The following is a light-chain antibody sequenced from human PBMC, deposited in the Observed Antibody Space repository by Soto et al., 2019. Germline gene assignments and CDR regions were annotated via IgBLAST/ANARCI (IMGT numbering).Light chain of an antibody. Sequence: EIVMTQSPATLSVSPGERATLSCRASPSIDSNLAWYQQRPGQAPRLLIFGASTRASGIPARFSGSGSGTDFTLTISSLQSEDFGVYFCQQYDNWPLTFGGGTKVDIK. CDR2: GAS. V-gene: IGKV3D-15*01. J-gene: IGKJ4*01. CDR3: QQYDNWPLT. CDR1: PSIDSN.